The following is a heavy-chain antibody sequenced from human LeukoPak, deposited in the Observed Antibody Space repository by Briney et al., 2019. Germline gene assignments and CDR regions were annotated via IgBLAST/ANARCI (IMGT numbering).Heavy chain of an antibody. CDR3: ARVGRYCSSTSCYGWYNWFDP. Sequence: SVKVSCKASGGTFSSYAISWVRQAPGQGLEWMGGIILIFGTANYAQKFQGRVTITTDESTSTAYMELSSLRSEDTAVYYCARVGRYCSSTSCYGWYNWFDPWGQGTLVTVSS. D-gene: IGHD2-2*01. J-gene: IGHJ5*02. CDR2: IILIFGTA. CDR1: GGTFSSYA. V-gene: IGHV1-69*05.